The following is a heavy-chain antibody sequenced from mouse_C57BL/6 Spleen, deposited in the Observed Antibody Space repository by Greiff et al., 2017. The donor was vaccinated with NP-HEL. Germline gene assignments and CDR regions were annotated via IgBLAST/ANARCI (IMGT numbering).Heavy chain of an antibody. CDR3: ARWGDYSAWFAY. D-gene: IGHD1-1*01. Sequence: QVQLQQPGAELVRPGSSVKLSCKASGYTFTSYWMHWVKQRPIQGLEWIGNIDPSDSETHYNQKFKDKATLTVDKSSSTAYMQLSSLTSEDSAVYYCARWGDYSAWFAYWGQGTLVTVSA. CDR1: GYTFTSYW. J-gene: IGHJ3*01. CDR2: IDPSDSET. V-gene: IGHV1-52*01.